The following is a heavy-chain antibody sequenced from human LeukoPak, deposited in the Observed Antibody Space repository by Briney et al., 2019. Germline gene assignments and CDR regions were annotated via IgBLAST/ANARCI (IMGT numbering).Heavy chain of an antibody. D-gene: IGHD4-17*01. J-gene: IGHJ3*01. CDR3: GKDPNGDYVGAFDF. CDR1: GSTFSDYA. Sequence: GGSLTPSCAASGSTFSDYASIWVRHAPGNGLEWISAIRGTGGTTYYADSVKGRCTISRDNSRNTVYLQMNSLRAEDTALYFCGKDPNGDYVGAFDFWGPGTMVTVSS. CDR2: IRGTGGTT. V-gene: IGHV3-23*01.